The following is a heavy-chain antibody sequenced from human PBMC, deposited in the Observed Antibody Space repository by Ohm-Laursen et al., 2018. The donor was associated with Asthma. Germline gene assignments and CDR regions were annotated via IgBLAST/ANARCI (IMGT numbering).Heavy chain of an antibody. J-gene: IGHJ3*02. Sequence: GSLRLSCSASGFTFSSYSMNWVRQAPGKGLEWVSSISSSSSYIYYADSVKGQFTISRDNAKNSLYLQMNSLRAEDTAVYYCARDWVEVYALYDAFDIWGQGTMVTVSS. V-gene: IGHV3-21*01. CDR3: ARDWVEVYALYDAFDI. D-gene: IGHD2-8*02. CDR1: GFTFSSYS. CDR2: ISSSSSYI.